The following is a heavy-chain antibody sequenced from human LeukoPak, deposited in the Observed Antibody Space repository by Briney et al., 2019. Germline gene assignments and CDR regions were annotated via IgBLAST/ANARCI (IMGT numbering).Heavy chain of an antibody. J-gene: IGHJ4*02. V-gene: IGHV3-48*03. CDR2: ISSSCSTI. CDR3: AKDGDTYNYYDSSGYYLPPSKRAIDY. Sequence: GGSLRLSCAASGFTFSSYEMNLVRQAPGKGLEWVSYISSSCSTIYYADSVKGRFTISRDNSKNTLYLQMNSLRAEDTAVYYCAKDGDTYNYYDSSGYYLPPSKRAIDYWGQGTLVTVSS. D-gene: IGHD3-22*01. CDR1: GFTFSSYE.